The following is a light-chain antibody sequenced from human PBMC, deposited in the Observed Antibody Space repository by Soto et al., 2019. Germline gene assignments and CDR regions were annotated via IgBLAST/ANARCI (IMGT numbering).Light chain of an antibody. J-gene: IGKJ4*01. CDR1: QNINNN. CDR2: GAT. Sequence: EIVMTQSPATLSVSPGERATFSCRASQNINNNLAWYQQKTGQGPRLLIYGATTRATGIPARFSGSGSGTEFTLTISSLQSEDFAVYYCQQYHNWPPLTFGGGTKVDIK. V-gene: IGKV3-15*01. CDR3: QQYHNWPPLT.